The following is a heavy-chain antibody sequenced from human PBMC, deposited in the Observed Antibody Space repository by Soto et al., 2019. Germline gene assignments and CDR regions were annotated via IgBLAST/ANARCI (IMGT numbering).Heavy chain of an antibody. V-gene: IGHV3-21*01. D-gene: IGHD6-13*01. CDR3: ARDRTGVTAAALYYYYYGMDV. Sequence: GGSLRLSCAASGFTFSSYSMNWVRQAPGKGLEWVSSISSSSSYIYYADSVKGRFTISRDNAKNSLYLQMNSLRAEDTAVYYCARDRTGVTAAALYYYYYGMDVWGQGTTVTVSS. CDR1: GFTFSSYS. CDR2: ISSSSSYI. J-gene: IGHJ6*02.